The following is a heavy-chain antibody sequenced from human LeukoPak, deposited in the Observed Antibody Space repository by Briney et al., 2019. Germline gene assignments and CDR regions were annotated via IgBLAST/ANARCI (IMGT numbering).Heavy chain of an antibody. CDR3: ARGAGIQLWSRAFDI. CDR2: IGTAGDT. J-gene: IGHJ3*02. CDR1: GFTFSSYD. D-gene: IGHD5-18*01. Sequence: GGSLRLSCAASGFTFSSYDMHWVRQATGKGLEWVSAIGTAGDTYYPGSVKGRFTISRENAKNSLYLQMNSLRAGDTAVYYCARGAGIQLWSRAFDIWSQGTMVTVSS. V-gene: IGHV3-13*01.